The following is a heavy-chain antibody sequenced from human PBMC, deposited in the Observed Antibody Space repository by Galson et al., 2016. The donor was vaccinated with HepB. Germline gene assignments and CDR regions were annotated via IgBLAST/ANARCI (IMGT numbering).Heavy chain of an antibody. Sequence: SETLSLTCTVSGGSISTYYWSWIRQPPGKGLEWIGYIYYSGGTYYNPSLKSRVTFSVDTSKNQFSLRLTSVTAADTAVYYCAKNIVLVPAAGTNFGLDVWGQGTTVTVSS. CDR2: IYYSGGT. CDR3: AKNIVLVPAAGTNFGLDV. J-gene: IGHJ6*02. CDR1: GGSISTYY. V-gene: IGHV4-59*01. D-gene: IGHD2-2*01.